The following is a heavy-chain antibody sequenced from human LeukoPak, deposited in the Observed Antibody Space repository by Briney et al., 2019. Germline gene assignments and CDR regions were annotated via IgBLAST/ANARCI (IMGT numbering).Heavy chain of an antibody. V-gene: IGHV1-18*01. CDR1: GYTFTSYG. Sequence: ASVKVSCKASGYTFTSYGISWVRKAPGQGLEWMGWISAYNGNTNYAQNLQGRVTMTTDTSTNTAFMNPRSLRSDDTAVYYCARTSAGGPPDYWGQGTLVTVSS. D-gene: IGHD2-8*02. CDR2: ISAYNGNT. J-gene: IGHJ4*02. CDR3: ARTSAGGPPDY.